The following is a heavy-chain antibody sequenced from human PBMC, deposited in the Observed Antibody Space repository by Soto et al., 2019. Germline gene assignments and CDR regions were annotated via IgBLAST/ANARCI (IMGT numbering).Heavy chain of an antibody. CDR1: GYTFTSYD. Sequence: ASVKVSCKASGYTFTSYDINWVRQATGQGLEWMGWMNPNSGNTGYAQKFQGRVTMTRNTSISTAYMELSSLRSEDTAVYYCARIHSSSWSYHYYYYYYMDVWGKGTTVTV. J-gene: IGHJ6*03. V-gene: IGHV1-8*01. D-gene: IGHD6-13*01. CDR2: MNPNSGNT. CDR3: ARIHSSSWSYHYYYYYYMDV.